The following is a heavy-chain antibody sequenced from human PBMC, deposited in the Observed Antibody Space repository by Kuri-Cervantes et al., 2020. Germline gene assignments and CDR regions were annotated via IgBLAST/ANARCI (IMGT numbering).Heavy chain of an antibody. Sequence: ASVKVSCKASGYTFTGYYMHWVRQAPGQGPEWMGWINPNGGGTNYAQKFQGRVTMTRDTSISTAYMELSRLRSDDTAVYYCAKSTGRVDWFDPWGQGTLVTVSS. CDR1: GYTFTGYY. CDR2: INPNGGGT. J-gene: IGHJ5*02. V-gene: IGHV1-2*02. CDR3: AKSTGRVDWFDP. D-gene: IGHD1-1*01.